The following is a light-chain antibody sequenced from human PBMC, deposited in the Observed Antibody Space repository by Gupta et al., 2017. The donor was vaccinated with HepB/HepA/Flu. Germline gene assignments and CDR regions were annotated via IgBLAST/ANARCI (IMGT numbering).Light chain of an antibody. CDR3: QVRDSNSDHVL. CDR2: YDS. J-gene: IGLJ2*01. CDR1: NIGSQS. V-gene: IGLV3-21*04. Sequence: SYVLTQPPSVSVAPGKTARITCGGNNIGSQSVHWYQQKPGQAPVLVIYYDSDRPSGIPERCSGSNSGNTATLTISRVEAGDEADYYCQVRDSNSDHVLFGGGTKLTVL.